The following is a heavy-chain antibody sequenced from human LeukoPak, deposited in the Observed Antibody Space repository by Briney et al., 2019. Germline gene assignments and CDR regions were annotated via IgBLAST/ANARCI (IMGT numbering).Heavy chain of an antibody. CDR2: LHRGGST. J-gene: IGHJ2*01. Sequence: GGSLRLSCAASGFTVSDNYMSWVRQAPGKGLEWVSLLHRGGSTYYADSVKGRFTISRDNSKNTLYLQMNSLKAEDTAVYYCAREDYRYFDPWGRGTLVTVSS. CDR3: AREDYRYFDP. V-gene: IGHV3-66*01. CDR1: GFTVSDNY.